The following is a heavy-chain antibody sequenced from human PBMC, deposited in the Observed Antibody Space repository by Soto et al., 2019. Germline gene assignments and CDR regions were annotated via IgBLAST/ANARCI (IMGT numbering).Heavy chain of an antibody. CDR2: ISYDGSNK. CDR3: ARDLSTAMVTYFEY. J-gene: IGHJ4*02. Sequence: QVQLVESGGGVVQPGRSLRLSCAASGFTFSSYAMHWVRQAPGKGLEWVAVISYDGSNKYYADSVKGRFTISRDNSKNPLYLQMNSLRAEDTAVYYCARDLSTAMVTYFEYWGQGTLVTVSS. V-gene: IGHV3-30-3*01. D-gene: IGHD5-18*01. CDR1: GFTFSSYA.